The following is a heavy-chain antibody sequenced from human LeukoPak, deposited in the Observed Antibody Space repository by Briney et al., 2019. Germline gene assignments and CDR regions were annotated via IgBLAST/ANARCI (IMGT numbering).Heavy chain of an antibody. D-gene: IGHD2-15*01. CDR2: ITTYNGNT. CDR3: ARLVVPIAFDI. CDR1: GYTFGSYG. V-gene: IGHV1-18*01. J-gene: IGHJ3*02. Sequence: ASVKVSCKASGYTFGSYGISWVRQAPGQGLEWMGWITTYNGNTNYAQKLQGRVTMTTDTSTSTAYMELRSLRSDDTAVYYCARLVVPIAFDIWGQGTMVTVSS.